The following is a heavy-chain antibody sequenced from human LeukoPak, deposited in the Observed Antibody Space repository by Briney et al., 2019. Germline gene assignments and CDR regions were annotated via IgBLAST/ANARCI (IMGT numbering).Heavy chain of an antibody. V-gene: IGHV4-61*02. CDR2: IYGSGRT. J-gene: IGHJ5*02. Sequence: SETLSLTCTVSGDSISSGSYYWSWIRQPAGKGLEWIGRIYGSGRTNYNLSLKSRVTISVDTSKNQFSLRLSSVTAADTAVYYCAREKIGYYDSSGRGWFDPWGQGTLVTVSS. CDR3: AREKIGYYDSSGRGWFDP. D-gene: IGHD3-22*01. CDR1: GDSISSGSYY.